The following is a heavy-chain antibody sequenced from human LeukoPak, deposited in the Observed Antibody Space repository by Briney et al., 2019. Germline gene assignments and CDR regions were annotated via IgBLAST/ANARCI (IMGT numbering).Heavy chain of an antibody. CDR1: GYTFTSYG. CDR2: INPNSGGT. CDR3: ARDVVRGVFGWFDP. D-gene: IGHD3-10*01. J-gene: IGHJ5*02. Sequence: ASVKVSCKASGYTFTSYGISWVRQAPGQGLEWMGWINPNSGGTNYAQKFQGRVTMTRDTSISTAYMELSRLRSDDTAVYYCARDVVRGVFGWFDPWGQGTLVTVSS. V-gene: IGHV1-2*02.